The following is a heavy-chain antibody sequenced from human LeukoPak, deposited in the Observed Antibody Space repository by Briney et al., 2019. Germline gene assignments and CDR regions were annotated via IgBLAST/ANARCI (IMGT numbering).Heavy chain of an antibody. CDR2: INPDSGGT. D-gene: IGHD1-26*01. CDR1: GYTFNSYY. J-gene: IGHJ2*01. CDR3: ARCPKQVGFAYWHFDL. V-gene: IGHV1-2*02. Sequence: ASVKVSCKASGYTFNSYYIHWVRQAPGEGLEWMGWINPDSGGTNYAQKFQGRVTMTRDTSISTGYMELSRLRSDDTAVYYCARCPKQVGFAYWHFDLWGRGTLVTVSS.